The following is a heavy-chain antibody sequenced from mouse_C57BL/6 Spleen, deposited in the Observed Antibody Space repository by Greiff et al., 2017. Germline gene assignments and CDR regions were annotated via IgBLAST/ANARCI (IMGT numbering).Heavy chain of an antibody. Sequence: EVKLMESGGGLVQPGGSMKLSCVASGFTFSNYWMNWVRQSPEKGLEWVAQIRLKSDNYATHYAESVKGRFTISRDDSKSSVSLQMNNLRAEDTGIYYCTAAGGNFDYWGQGTTRTVSS. CDR2: IRLKSDNYAT. CDR3: TAAGGNFDY. J-gene: IGHJ2*01. CDR1: GFTFSNYW. V-gene: IGHV6-3*01.